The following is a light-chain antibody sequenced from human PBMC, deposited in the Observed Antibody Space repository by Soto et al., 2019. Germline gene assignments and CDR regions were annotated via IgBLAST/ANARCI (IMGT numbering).Light chain of an antibody. CDR3: QQFNSYPT. V-gene: IGKV1-9*01. Sequence: DIQLTQSPSFLSASVGDGVTITCRASQGISSYLAWYQQRPGKAPKLLIYAASTLQSGVPSRFSGSGSGTEFPLTISSLQPEYCATYYCQQFNSYPTFGGGTKVEIK. J-gene: IGKJ4*01. CDR1: QGISSY. CDR2: AAS.